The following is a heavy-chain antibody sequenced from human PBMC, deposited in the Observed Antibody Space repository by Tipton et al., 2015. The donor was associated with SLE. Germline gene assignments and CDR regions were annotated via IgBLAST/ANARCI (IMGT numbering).Heavy chain of an antibody. V-gene: IGHV4-59*01. J-gene: IGHJ4*02. CDR2: IYYTGSS. Sequence: LRLSCTVSGSSIGGYYWNWIRQPPGKGLEWIGYIYYTGSSSYNPSLKSRVTMSIDTSKNQFSLKLRSVTAADTAVYYCARGRLWLHYRGQGTLVAVSA. D-gene: IGHD5-18*01. CDR3: ARGRLWLHY. CDR1: GSSIGGYY.